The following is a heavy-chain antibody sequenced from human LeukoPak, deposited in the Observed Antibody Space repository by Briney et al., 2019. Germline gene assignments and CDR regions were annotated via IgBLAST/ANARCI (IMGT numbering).Heavy chain of an antibody. CDR1: GGSISSGSYY. Sequence: SETLSLTCSVSGGSISSGSYYWGWIRQPPGKGLEWIGSIYFSGSTYYNPSLKSRVTISLDTSKNQFSLKLSSVTAADTAVYYCARQPALTHSHLDYWGQGTLVTVSS. V-gene: IGHV4-39*01. CDR2: IYFSGST. CDR3: ARQPALTHSHLDY. J-gene: IGHJ4*02.